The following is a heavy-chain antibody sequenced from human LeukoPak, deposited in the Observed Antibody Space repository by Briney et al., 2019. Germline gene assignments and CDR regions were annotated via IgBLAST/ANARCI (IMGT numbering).Heavy chain of an antibody. J-gene: IGHJ4*02. CDR2: IYHSGST. Sequence: PSETLSLTCAVSGYSISSGYYWGWIRQPPGKGLEWIGSIYHSGSTYYNPSLKSRVTISVDTSKNQFSLKLSSVTAAGTAVYYCARSGAIFGVVIIGDFDYWGQGTLVTVSS. CDR3: ARSGAIFGVVIIGDFDY. D-gene: IGHD3-3*01. V-gene: IGHV4-38-2*01. CDR1: GYSISSGYY.